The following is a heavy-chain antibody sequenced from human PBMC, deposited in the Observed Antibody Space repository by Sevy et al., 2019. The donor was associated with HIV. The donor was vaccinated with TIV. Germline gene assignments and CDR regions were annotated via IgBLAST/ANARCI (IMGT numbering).Heavy chain of an antibody. CDR2: IIPILGIA. J-gene: IGHJ2*01. Sequence: ASVKVSCKASGGTFSSFAINWVRQAPGQGLEWMGGIIPILGIANYAQKFQGRVTITADKSANIAYIELSSLRSEDTAVYYCARDNYGDFLGLFNLWGRGTLVTVSS. CDR1: GGTFSSFA. D-gene: IGHD4-17*01. CDR3: ARDNYGDFLGLFNL. V-gene: IGHV1-69*10.